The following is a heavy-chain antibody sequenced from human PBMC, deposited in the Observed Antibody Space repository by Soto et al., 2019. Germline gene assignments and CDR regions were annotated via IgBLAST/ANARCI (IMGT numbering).Heavy chain of an antibody. D-gene: IGHD6-6*01. J-gene: IGHJ4*02. V-gene: IGHV4-39*01. CDR3: ASQPYSSSSEYYFDY. CDR1: GGSISSISYY. CDR2: IYYSGST. Sequence: SETLSLTCTVSGGSISSISYYWGWIRQPPGKGLEWIGSIYYSGSTYYNPSLKRPVTISVETSKNQFSLKLSSVTAADTAVYYCASQPYSSSSEYYFDYWGQGTLVTVSS.